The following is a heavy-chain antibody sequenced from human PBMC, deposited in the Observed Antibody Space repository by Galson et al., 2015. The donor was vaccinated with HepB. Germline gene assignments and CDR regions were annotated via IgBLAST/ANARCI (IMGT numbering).Heavy chain of an antibody. V-gene: IGHV3-15*01. CDR1: GFTFSNAW. D-gene: IGHD2-21*02. J-gene: IGHJ4*02. CDR3: TTDWWDCGGDCYAVKDY. Sequence: SLRLSCAASGFTFSNAWMSWVRQAPGKGLEWVGRIKSKTDGGTTDYAAPVKGRFTISRDDSKNTLYLQMNSLKTEDTAVYYCTTDWWDCGGDCYAVKDYWGQGTLVTVSS. CDR2: IKSKTDGGTT.